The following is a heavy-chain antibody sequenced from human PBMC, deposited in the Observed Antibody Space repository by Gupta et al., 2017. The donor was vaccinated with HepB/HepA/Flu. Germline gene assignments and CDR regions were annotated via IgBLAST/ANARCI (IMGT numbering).Heavy chain of an antibody. D-gene: IGHD3-22*01. Sequence: QVQLVESGGGLVKPGGSLRLSCAASGFTFSDYYMSWIQAPGKGLEWVSYISSSGSTIYYADSVKGRFTISRDNAKNSLYLQMNSLRAEDTAVYYCARDPTHYDSSGYYYEGFDYWGQGTLVTVSS. CDR2: ISSSGSTI. CDR1: GFTFSDYY. V-gene: IGHV3-11*01. J-gene: IGHJ4*02. CDR3: ARDPTHYDSSGYYYEGFDY.